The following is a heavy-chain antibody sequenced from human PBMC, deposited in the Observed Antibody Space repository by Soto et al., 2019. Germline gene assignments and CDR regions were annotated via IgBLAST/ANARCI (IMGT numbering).Heavy chain of an antibody. V-gene: IGHV4-59*01. J-gene: IGHJ5*02. D-gene: IGHD3-3*01. Sequence: TLSLTCTVSGGSISSYYWSWIRQPPGKGLEWIGYIYYSGSTNYNPSLKSRVTISVDTSKNQFSLKLSSVTAADTAVYYCARGDDVFWSGYSGYNCIDPWGQGALVTVSS. CDR1: GGSISSYY. CDR2: IYYSGST. CDR3: ARGDDVFWSGYSGYNCIDP.